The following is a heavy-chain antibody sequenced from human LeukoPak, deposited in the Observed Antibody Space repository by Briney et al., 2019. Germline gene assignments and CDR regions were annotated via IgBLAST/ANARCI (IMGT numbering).Heavy chain of an antibody. D-gene: IGHD3-3*01. V-gene: IGHV4-34*01. Sequence: SETLSLTCGVYGGSFSGYYWSWIRQPPGKGLEWIGEINHSGSTNYNPSLKSRVTISVDTSKNQFSLKLSSVTAADTAVYYCARRKRYYDFWSTYSWSWFDPWGQGTLVTVSS. CDR1: GGSFSGYY. CDR3: ARRKRYYDFWSTYSWSWFDP. J-gene: IGHJ5*02. CDR2: INHSGST.